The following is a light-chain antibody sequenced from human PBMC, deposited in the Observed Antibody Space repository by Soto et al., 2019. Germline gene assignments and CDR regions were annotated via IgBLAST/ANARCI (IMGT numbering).Light chain of an antibody. CDR2: LAS. Sequence: DIVMTQSPDSLAVSLGERATINCKSSQSVLYSSNNKNYLAWYQQKPGQPPKLLIYLASTRESGVPDRFSGSGSGTDFPLTISSLQAEDVSVYYCQQYYSTPLTFGPRTKVHIK. V-gene: IGKV4-1*01. CDR3: QQYYSTPLT. CDR1: QSVLYSSNNKNY. J-gene: IGKJ3*01.